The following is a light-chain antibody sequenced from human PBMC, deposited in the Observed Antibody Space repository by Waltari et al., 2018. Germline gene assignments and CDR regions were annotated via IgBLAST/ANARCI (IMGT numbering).Light chain of an antibody. V-gene: IGKV3-20*01. CDR3: QHYVRLPVT. CDR1: QSVSRS. CDR2: GAS. Sequence: EIVLTQSPGTLSLSLGERDTVSCRTSQSVSRSLAWYQQKHGQAPRLLIYGASTRATGIPDRFSGSGSGTDFSLTISRLEPDDFAVYYCQHYVRLPVTFGQGTTVEI. J-gene: IGKJ1*01.